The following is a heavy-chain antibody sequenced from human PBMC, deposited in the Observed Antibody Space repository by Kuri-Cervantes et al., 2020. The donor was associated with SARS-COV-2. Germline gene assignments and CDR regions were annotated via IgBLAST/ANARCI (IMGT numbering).Heavy chain of an antibody. Sequence: GGSLRLSCSTSGFTFSNYAMHWVRQAPGKGLEWVSSISSSSSYMYYADSVKGRFTISRDNAKNSLYLQMNSLRAEDTAVYYCARAQRGLMVALDYWGQGTLVTVS. J-gene: IGHJ4*02. D-gene: IGHD5-12*01. CDR2: ISSSSSYM. CDR3: ARAQRGLMVALDY. V-gene: IGHV3-21*01. CDR1: GFTFSNYA.